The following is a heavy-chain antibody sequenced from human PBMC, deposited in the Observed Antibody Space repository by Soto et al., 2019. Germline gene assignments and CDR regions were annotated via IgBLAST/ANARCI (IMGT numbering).Heavy chain of an antibody. V-gene: IGHV1-69*06. Sequence: SVKVSCKASGGTFSSYAISWVRQAPGQGLEWMGGIIPIFGTANYAQKFQGRVTITADKSTSTAYMELSSLRSGDTAVYYCARDSPDVDTAMVPTYWGRGTLVTVSS. CDR2: IIPIFGTA. D-gene: IGHD5-18*01. J-gene: IGHJ4*02. CDR3: ARDSPDVDTAMVPTY. CDR1: GGTFSSYA.